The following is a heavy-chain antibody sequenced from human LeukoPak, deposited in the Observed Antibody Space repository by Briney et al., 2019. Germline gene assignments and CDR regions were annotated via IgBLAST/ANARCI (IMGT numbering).Heavy chain of an antibody. Sequence: PETLSLTCTVSGDSISSDYWSWIRQPPGKGLEWIGYIYYSGNTNYNPSLKSRVTISVDTSKNQFSLKLTSVTAADTAVYYCARVTTRASGSLDAFDIWGQGTMVTVSS. J-gene: IGHJ3*02. CDR1: GDSISSDY. CDR3: ARVTTRASGSLDAFDI. V-gene: IGHV4-59*01. CDR2: IYYSGNT. D-gene: IGHD1-26*01.